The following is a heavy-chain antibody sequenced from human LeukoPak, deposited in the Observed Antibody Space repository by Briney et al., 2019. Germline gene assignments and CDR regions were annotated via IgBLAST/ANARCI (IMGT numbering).Heavy chain of an antibody. CDR3: ARDILYSSGWYYFDY. CDR2: IWYDGSSK. J-gene: IGHJ4*02. Sequence: GGSLRLSCAASGFTFSSYGMHWVRQAPGKGLEWVAVIWYDGSSKYYADSVKGRFTISRDNSKNTLYLQMNSLRAEDTAVYYCARDILYSSGWYYFDYWGQGTLVTVSS. D-gene: IGHD6-19*01. V-gene: IGHV3-33*01. CDR1: GFTFSSYG.